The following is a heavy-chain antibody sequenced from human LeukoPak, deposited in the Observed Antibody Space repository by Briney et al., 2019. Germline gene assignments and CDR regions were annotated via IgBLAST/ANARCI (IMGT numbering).Heavy chain of an antibody. J-gene: IGHJ5*02. CDR3: ASTRTGYCSGGSCVSSWFDP. CDR2: INPNSGGT. V-gene: IGHV1-2*02. Sequence: ASVKVSCKASGYTFTGYYMHWVRQAPGQGLEWMGWINPNSGGTNYAQKFQGRVTMTRDTSISTAYMELSRLRSDDTAVYYCASTRTGYCSGGSCVSSWFDPWGQGTLVTVSS. D-gene: IGHD2-15*01. CDR1: GYTFTGYY.